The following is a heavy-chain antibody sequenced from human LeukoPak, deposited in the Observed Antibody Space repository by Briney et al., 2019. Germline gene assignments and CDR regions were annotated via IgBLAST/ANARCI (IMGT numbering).Heavy chain of an antibody. Sequence: GASVKVSCKASGGTFISYATSWVRQAPGQGLEWMGGIIPIFGTANYAQKFQGRVTITADESTSTAYMELSSLRSEDTAVYYCASQQWLVHTLAYWGQGTLVTASS. D-gene: IGHD6-19*01. V-gene: IGHV1-69*13. CDR3: ASQQWLVHTLAY. CDR1: GGTFISYA. CDR2: IIPIFGTA. J-gene: IGHJ4*02.